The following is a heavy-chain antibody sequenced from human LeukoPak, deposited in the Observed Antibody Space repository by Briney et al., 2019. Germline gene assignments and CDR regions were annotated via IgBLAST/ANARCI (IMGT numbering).Heavy chain of an antibody. V-gene: IGHV3-7*01. CDR3: ARLKAVAGMNLPTDY. Sequence: PGGSLRLSCAASGFTFSSYWMSWVRQAPGKGLEWVANIKQDGSEKYYVDSVKGRFTISRDNAKNSLYLQMNSLRAEDTAVYYCARLKAVAGMNLPTDYWGQGTLVTVSS. J-gene: IGHJ4*02. CDR2: IKQDGSEK. D-gene: IGHD6-19*01. CDR1: GFTFSSYW.